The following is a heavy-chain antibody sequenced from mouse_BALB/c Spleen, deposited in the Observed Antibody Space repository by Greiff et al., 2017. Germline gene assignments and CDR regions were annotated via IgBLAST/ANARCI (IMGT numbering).Heavy chain of an antibody. V-gene: IGHV1-69*01. D-gene: IGHD2-3*01. J-gene: IGHJ4*01. Sequence: QVQLQQPGAELVMPGASVKMSCKASGYTFTDYWMHWVKQRPGQGLEWIGAIDTSDSYTSYNQKFKGKATLTVDESSSTAYMQLSSLTSEDSAVYYCARSYDGYYGNYYAMDYWGQGTSVTVSA. CDR3: ARSYDGYYGNYYAMDY. CDR1: GYTFTDYW. CDR2: IDTSDSYT.